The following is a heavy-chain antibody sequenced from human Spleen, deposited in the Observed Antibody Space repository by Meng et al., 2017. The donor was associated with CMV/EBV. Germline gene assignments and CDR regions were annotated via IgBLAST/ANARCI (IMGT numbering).Heavy chain of an antibody. J-gene: IGHJ4*02. CDR2: INSDGSTI. CDR3: ARKYDTTGLGH. V-gene: IGHV3-74*01. D-gene: IGHD1-1*01. Sequence: SCAASGFTFSSYSMHWVRQAPGKGLVWVSHINSDGSTIIYADSVKGRFTSSRDNAKNTLYLQMNNLRVEDTAVYYCARKYDTTGLGHWGQGTLVTVSS. CDR1: GFTFSSYS.